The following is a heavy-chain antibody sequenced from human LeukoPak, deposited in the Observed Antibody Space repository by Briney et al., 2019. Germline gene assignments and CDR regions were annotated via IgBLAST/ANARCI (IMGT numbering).Heavy chain of an antibody. CDR1: GFPFDDYA. CDR3: AKGTGCYWTFLDY. Sequence: GGSLRLSCAASGFPFDDYAMHWVRQAPGKGLEWVSGISWNSGSLDYVDSVKGRFTIFRDNAKNSLYLEMNSLRPEDTALYYCAKGTGCYWTFLDYWGQGAPVTVSS. D-gene: IGHD1-26*01. V-gene: IGHV3-9*01. CDR2: ISWNSGSL. J-gene: IGHJ4*02.